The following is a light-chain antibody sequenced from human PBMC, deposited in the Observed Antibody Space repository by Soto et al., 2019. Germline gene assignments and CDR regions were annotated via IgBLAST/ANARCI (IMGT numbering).Light chain of an antibody. Sequence: DIQMTQSPSTLSASVGDRVTITCRASQSINTWLAWYQHKSGTAPKLLIYRASILETGVPPRFSGSGSGTEFTLTIRSLQPDDFATYYCQQYNSYSWTFGQGTKVEIK. V-gene: IGKV1-5*03. J-gene: IGKJ1*01. CDR2: RAS. CDR3: QQYNSYSWT. CDR1: QSINTW.